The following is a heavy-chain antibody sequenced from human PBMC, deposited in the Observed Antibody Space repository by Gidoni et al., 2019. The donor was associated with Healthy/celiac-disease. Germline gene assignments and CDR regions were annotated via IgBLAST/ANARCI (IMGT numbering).Heavy chain of an antibody. D-gene: IGHD5-12*01. CDR2: IYYSGST. Sequence: QVQLQASGPGLVKPSPTLSPTCTVSAGPISSYYWSWIRQPPGKGLEWIGYIYYSGSTNNNPSLKSRVTISVDTSKNQFSLKLSAVTAADTAVYYCAGGRSRDGYNFVYYWGQGTLVTVSS. CDR1: AGPISSYY. CDR3: AGGRSRDGYNFVYY. J-gene: IGHJ4*02. V-gene: IGHV4-59*01.